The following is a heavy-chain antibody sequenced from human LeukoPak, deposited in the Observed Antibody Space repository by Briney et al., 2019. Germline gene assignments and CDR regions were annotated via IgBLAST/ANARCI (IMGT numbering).Heavy chain of an antibody. J-gene: IGHJ3*02. D-gene: IGHD6-19*01. V-gene: IGHV3-74*01. CDR2: INSDGSRT. CDR3: ARPETQYSSGLDGFDI. CDR1: GFTVSSNY. Sequence: GGSLRLSCAASGFTVSSNYMSWVRQAPGKGLVWVSRINSDGSRTTYADSVKGRFTISRDNAKNTLYLQMNSLRTEDTAVYYCARPETQYSSGLDGFDIWGQGTMVTVSS.